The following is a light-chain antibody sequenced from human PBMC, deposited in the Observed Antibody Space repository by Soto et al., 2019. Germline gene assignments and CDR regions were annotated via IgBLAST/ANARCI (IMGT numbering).Light chain of an antibody. CDR2: EVS. J-gene: IGLJ2*01. V-gene: IGLV2-8*01. Sequence: QSALTQPPSASESPGQSVTISCTGTSSDVGGYNYVSWYQQHPGKVPKLLIYEVSERPSGVPDRFSGSKSGNTASLTVSGLQAEDEADYYCSSYAGTKNFGVFGGGTKLTVL. CDR1: SSDVGGYNY. CDR3: SSYAGTKNFGV.